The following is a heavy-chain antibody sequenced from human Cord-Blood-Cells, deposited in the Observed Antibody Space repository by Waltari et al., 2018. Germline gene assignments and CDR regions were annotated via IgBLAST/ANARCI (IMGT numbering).Heavy chain of an antibody. Sequence: QLQLQESGPGLVKPSETLSLTCTVSGGSISSSSYYWGWIRQPPGKGLEWIGSIYYSGSTYYNPSLQSRVTISVDTSKNQFSRKLSSVTAADTAVYYCARVAAPYNWFDPWGQGTLVTVSS. D-gene: IGHD2-15*01. V-gene: IGHV4-39*01. CDR3: ARVAAPYNWFDP. CDR1: GGSISSSSYY. CDR2: IYYSGST. J-gene: IGHJ5*02.